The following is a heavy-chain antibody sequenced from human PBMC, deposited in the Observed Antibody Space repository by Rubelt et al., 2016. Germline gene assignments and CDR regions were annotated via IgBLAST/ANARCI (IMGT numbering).Heavy chain of an antibody. V-gene: IGHV3-33*01. CDR3: AREGDIVGATTAFDY. D-gene: IGHD1-26*01. CDR2: IWYDGSNK. J-gene: IGHJ4*02. Sequence: EWVAVIWYDGSNKYYADPVKGRFTISRDNSKNTLYLQMNSLRAEDTAVYYCAREGDIVGATTAFDYWGQGTLVTVSS.